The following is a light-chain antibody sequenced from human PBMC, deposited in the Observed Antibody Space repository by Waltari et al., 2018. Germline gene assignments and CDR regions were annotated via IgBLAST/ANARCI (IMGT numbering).Light chain of an antibody. V-gene: IGLV3-21*04. CDR1: NIADKK. CDR2: YDS. J-gene: IGLJ1*01. CDR3: QVWDTSIDLSV. Sequence: SYVLTQAPSVPVAPGATARITCGGNNIADKKAEWYQQRPGQAPVLVIFYDSGRPSGVPERFTGSNAGNTATLTISRAEAGDEADYYCQVWDTSIDLSVFGTGTKVTVL.